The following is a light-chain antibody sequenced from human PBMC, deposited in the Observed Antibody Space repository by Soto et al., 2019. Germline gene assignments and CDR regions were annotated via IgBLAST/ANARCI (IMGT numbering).Light chain of an antibody. CDR1: QSISSW. J-gene: IGKJ3*01. Sequence: DIQMSQSPSTLSASVGDRVTITCRASQSISSWLAWYQQKPGKAPKLLIYDASSLESGVPSRFSGSGSGTEFTLSISSLQPHDFATYYCQQYNSYSVFTFGPGTKVDIK. V-gene: IGKV1-5*01. CDR2: DAS. CDR3: QQYNSYSVFT.